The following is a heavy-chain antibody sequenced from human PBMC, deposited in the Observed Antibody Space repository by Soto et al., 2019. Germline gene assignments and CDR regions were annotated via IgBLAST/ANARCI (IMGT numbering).Heavy chain of an antibody. CDR1: GGSISSSSYY. V-gene: IGHV4-39*01. CDR3: ARLRITMGGVPEDWFDP. CDR2: IYYSGST. D-gene: IGHD3-10*01. Sequence: PSETLSLTCTVSGGSISSSSYYWGWIRQPPGKGLEWIGSIYYSGSTYYNPSLKSRVTISVDTSKNQFSLKLSSVTAADTAVYYCARLRITMGGVPEDWFDPWGQGTLVTVSS. J-gene: IGHJ5*02.